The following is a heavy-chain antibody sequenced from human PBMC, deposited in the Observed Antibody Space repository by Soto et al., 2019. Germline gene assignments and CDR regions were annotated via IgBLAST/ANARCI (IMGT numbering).Heavy chain of an antibody. CDR3: ARGGAARRTRYYGMDV. D-gene: IGHD6-6*01. CDR1: GGSISSGGYY. V-gene: IGHV4-31*03. CDR2: IYYSGST. Sequence: SETLSLTCTVSGGSISSGGYYWSWIRQHPGKGLEWIGYIYYSGSTYYNPSLKSRVTISVDTSKNQFSLKLSSVTAADTAVYYCARGGAARRTRYYGMDVWGQGTTVTVSS. J-gene: IGHJ6*02.